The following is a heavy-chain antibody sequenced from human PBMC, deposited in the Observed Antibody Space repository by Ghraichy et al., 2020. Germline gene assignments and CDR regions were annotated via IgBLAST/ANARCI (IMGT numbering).Heavy chain of an antibody. V-gene: IGHV1-2*02. CDR2: INPNSGGT. Sequence: ASVKVSCKASGYTFTGYYMHWVRQAPGQGLEWMGWINPNSGGTNYAQKFQGRVTMTRDTSISTAYMELSRLRSDDTAVYYCASGGVYSSWPYTYYYYGMDVWGQGTTVTVSS. D-gene: IGHD6-13*01. J-gene: IGHJ6*02. CDR1: GYTFTGYY. CDR3: ASGGVYSSWPYTYYYYGMDV.